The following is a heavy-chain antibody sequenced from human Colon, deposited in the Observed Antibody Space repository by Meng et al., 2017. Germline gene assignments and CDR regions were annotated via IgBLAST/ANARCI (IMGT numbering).Heavy chain of an antibody. V-gene: IGHV3-23*04. J-gene: IGHJ2*01. D-gene: IGHD4-17*01. CDR1: RFALNYA. Sequence: VRLVVAGGVLVQPGGSLGLSCAASRFALNYAMSWVRQAPGKGLEWVSGIEPGDVKTYAASVKGRFAISRDSSTRTVYLQLNSLRADDTATYYCAKDRLYGDGIWDFDLWGRGTLVTVSS. CDR2: IEPGDVKT. CDR3: AKDRLYGDGIWDFDL.